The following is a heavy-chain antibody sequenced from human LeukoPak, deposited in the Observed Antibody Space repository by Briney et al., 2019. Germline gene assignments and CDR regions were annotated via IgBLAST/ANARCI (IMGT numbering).Heavy chain of an antibody. CDR3: ARGSANLYSGYDLGEWYFDY. V-gene: IGHV1-46*01. D-gene: IGHD5-12*01. CDR1: GYTFTSYY. Sequence: GASVKLSCTASGYTFTSYYMHWVRQAPGQGLEWMGIINPSGGSTSYAQKFQGRVTMTRDMSTSTVYMELSSLRSEDTAVYYCARGSANLYSGYDLGEWYFDYWGQGTLVTVSS. CDR2: INPSGGST. J-gene: IGHJ4*02.